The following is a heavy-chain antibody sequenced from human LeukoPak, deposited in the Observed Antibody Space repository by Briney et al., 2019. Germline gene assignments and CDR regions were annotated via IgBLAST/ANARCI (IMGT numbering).Heavy chain of an antibody. Sequence: PSETLSLTCAVYGGSFSGYYWSWIRQPPGKGLEWIREINHSGSTNYNPSLKSRVTISVDTSKNQFSLKLSSVTAADTAVYYCARVGRGIAARPRPDYYYYMDVWGKGTTVTVSS. CDR1: GGSFSGYY. D-gene: IGHD6-6*01. CDR3: ARVGRGIAARPRPDYYYYMDV. J-gene: IGHJ6*03. V-gene: IGHV4-34*01. CDR2: INHSGST.